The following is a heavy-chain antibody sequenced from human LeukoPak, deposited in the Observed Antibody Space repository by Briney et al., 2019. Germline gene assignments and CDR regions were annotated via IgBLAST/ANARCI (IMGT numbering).Heavy chain of an antibody. D-gene: IGHD1-1*01. CDR2: ISSSSSYI. CDR3: ARGEYNWNDDSGDLDY. Sequence: GGSLRLSCAASGFTFSSYSMNWVRQAPGKGLGWVSSISSSSSYIYYADSVKGRFTISRDNAKDSLYLQMNSLRAEDTAVYYCARGEYNWNDDSGDLDYWGQGTLVTVSS. CDR1: GFTFSSYS. J-gene: IGHJ4*02. V-gene: IGHV3-21*01.